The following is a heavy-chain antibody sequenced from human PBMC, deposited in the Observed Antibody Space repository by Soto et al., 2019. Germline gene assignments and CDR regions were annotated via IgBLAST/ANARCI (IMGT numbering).Heavy chain of an antibody. CDR1: GYTFSDYY. J-gene: IGHJ4*02. V-gene: IGHV1-2*02. CDR2: INPNSGGT. D-gene: IGHD1-1*01. CDR3: AREPATAKPEGVDF. Sequence: ASVKVFCKASGYTFSDYYIHWVRQAPGQGLEWMGWINPNSGGTKYAPKFQGGVTITRDTSITTAYMELSRLRSGDTAVYYCAREPATAKPEGVDFWGQGTLVTVSS.